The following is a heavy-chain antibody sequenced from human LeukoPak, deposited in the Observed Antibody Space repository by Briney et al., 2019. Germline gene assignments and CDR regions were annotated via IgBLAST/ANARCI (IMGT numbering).Heavy chain of an antibody. CDR3: AKDLNSGAAVAGPNYYYYYYMDV. D-gene: IGHD6-19*01. CDR1: GFTFSNYG. Sequence: GGSLRLSCAASGFTFSNYGMHWVRQAPGKGLEWVAFIRYDGSDEYYVDSVKGRFTISRDNSKNTLFLQMNSLRAEDTAVYYCAKDLNSGAAVAGPNYYYYYYMDVWGRGTTVTVSS. J-gene: IGHJ6*03. CDR2: IRYDGSDE. V-gene: IGHV3-30*02.